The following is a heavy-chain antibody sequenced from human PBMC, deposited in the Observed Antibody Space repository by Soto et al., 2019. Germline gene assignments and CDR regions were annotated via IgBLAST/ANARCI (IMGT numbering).Heavy chain of an antibody. CDR3: ARVTFTPNWFDS. CDR1: GDSISSPDYY. V-gene: IGHV4-30-4*01. Sequence: SETLSLTCTVSGDSISSPDYYWSWIRKAPGKGLELIGYVYYRGSIYYTPSFESRVAISIDTSKNQFSLKLTSVTVADSAMYFCARVTFTPNWFDSWGQGILVTVSS. J-gene: IGHJ5*01. CDR2: VYYRGSI. D-gene: IGHD3-16*01.